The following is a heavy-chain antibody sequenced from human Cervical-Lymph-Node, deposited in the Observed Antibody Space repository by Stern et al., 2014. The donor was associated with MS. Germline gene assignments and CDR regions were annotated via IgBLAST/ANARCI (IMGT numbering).Heavy chain of an antibody. V-gene: IGHV3-23*01. CDR1: GFTFSIYA. Sequence: EVQLLESGGGLVQPGGSLRLSCSASGFTFSIYAMNWARQAPGQGLEWVSAITGSDGRTYYADFVKGRFTISRDNSKKTLYLQMNSLRAEDTAIYYCAKDSGTYPGGLDNWGQGTLVAVSS. CDR2: ITGSDGRT. J-gene: IGHJ4*02. D-gene: IGHD1-26*01. CDR3: AKDSGTYPGGLDN.